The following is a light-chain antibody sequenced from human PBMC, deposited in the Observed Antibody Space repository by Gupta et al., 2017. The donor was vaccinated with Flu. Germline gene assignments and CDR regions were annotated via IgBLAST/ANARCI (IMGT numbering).Light chain of an antibody. V-gene: IGLV2-14*04. J-gene: IGLJ2*01. CDR2: DVS. CDR1: SSDVGGYNS. CDR3: SSYTSSSTLVV. Sequence: SSDVGGYNSVSWYQQHPGKAPKLMIYDVSNRPSGVSNRFSGSKSGNTASLTISGLQAEDEADYYCSSYTSSSTLVVFGGGTKLTVL.